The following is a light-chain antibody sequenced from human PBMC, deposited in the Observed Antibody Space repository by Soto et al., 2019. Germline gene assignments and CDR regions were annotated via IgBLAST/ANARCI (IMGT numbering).Light chain of an antibody. V-gene: IGKV3-20*01. Sequence: EFVLTQSPGTLSLSPGEXATLSCRASQSVSATYLAWYQQKPGQAPRLIIYAASSRATGVPDRFSGSGSGTDFTLTISRLEPEDVAVYYCQHYVTSPLTFGGGTKVDI. CDR2: AAS. CDR1: QSVSATY. J-gene: IGKJ4*01. CDR3: QHYVTSPLT.